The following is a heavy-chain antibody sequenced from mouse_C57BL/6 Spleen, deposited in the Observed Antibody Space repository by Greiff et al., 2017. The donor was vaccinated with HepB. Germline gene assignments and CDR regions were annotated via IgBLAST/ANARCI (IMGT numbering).Heavy chain of an antibody. J-gene: IGHJ4*01. CDR3: ARKGPYYYAMDY. V-gene: IGHV1-22*01. D-gene: IGHD3-3*01. Sequence: EVKLQESGPELVKPGASVKMSCKASGYTFTDYNMHWVKQSHGKSLEWIGYINPNNGGTSYNQKFKGKATLTVNKSSSTAYMELRSLTSEDSAVYYCARKGPYYYAMDYWGQGTSVTVSS. CDR1: GYTFTDYN. CDR2: INPNNGGT.